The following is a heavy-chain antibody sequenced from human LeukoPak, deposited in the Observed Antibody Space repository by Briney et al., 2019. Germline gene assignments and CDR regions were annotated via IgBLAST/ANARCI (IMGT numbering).Heavy chain of an antibody. Sequence: PGGSLRLSCAASGFTFSSYWMSWVRQAPGKGLEWVANIKQDGSEKYYVDSVKGRFTISRDNAKNSLYLQMNSRRAEDTAVYYCASHSGYYFYMDVWGKGTTVTVSS. D-gene: IGHD6-25*01. CDR1: GFTFSSYW. J-gene: IGHJ6*03. CDR3: ASHSGYYFYMDV. CDR2: IKQDGSEK. V-gene: IGHV3-7*01.